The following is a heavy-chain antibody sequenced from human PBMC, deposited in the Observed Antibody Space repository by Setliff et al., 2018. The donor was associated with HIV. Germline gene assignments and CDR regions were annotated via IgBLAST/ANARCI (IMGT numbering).Heavy chain of an antibody. CDR3: VHSLLGAPMVDY. Sequence: TLSLTCAVYGGSFSGYYWSWIRQPPGKGLEWIGEINHSGRTYYNPSLKSRVAMSIDTSKNQFSLRLNSVTAADTAMYYCVHSLLGAPMVDYWGQGTLVTVSS. V-gene: IGHV4-34*01. J-gene: IGHJ4*02. CDR2: INHSGRT. CDR1: GGSFSGYY. D-gene: IGHD3-16*01.